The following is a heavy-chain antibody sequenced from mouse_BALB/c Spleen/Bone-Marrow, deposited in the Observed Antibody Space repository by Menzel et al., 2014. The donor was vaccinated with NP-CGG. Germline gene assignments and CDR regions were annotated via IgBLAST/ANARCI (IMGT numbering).Heavy chain of an antibody. CDR1: GYSFTGYN. D-gene: IGHD2-2*01. CDR2: IDPYYGGT. J-gene: IGHJ1*01. CDR3: ASYGYDYWYFDV. V-gene: IGHV1-39*01. Sequence: LVESGPELEKPGASVKISCKASGYSFTGYNMNWVKQSIGKSLEWIGSIDPYYGGTSYNQKFKGKATLTVDKSSSTAYMQLKSLTSEDSAIYYCASYGYDYWYFDVWGAGTTVTVSS.